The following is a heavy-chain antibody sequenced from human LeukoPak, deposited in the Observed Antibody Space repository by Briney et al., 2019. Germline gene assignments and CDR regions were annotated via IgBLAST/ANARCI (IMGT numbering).Heavy chain of an antibody. V-gene: IGHV4-59*01. D-gene: IGHD3-22*01. CDR3: ARGGDHSGYYVINWFDP. J-gene: IGHJ5*02. CDR2: SYYSGIT. Sequence: SETFSPTCMVLGDSTRGSYWSWSRSPQGKGWGGIGLSYYSGITNYNPSLKSRVSISVDTSKNQFSLKLSSVTAADTAVYYCARGGDHSGYYVINWFDPWGQGTLVTVSS. CDR1: GDSTRGSY.